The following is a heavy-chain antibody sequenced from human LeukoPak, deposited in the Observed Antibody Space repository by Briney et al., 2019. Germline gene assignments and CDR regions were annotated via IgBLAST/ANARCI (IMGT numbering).Heavy chain of an antibody. CDR2: IWSDASNQ. CDR1: GFSFSTYA. D-gene: IGHD6-19*01. J-gene: IGHJ3*02. CDR3: ASYSSGWADAFDI. Sequence: GGSLRLSCAASGFSFSTYAMHWVRQAPGKGLDWVAMIWSDASNQYYADSVKGRFTISRDNAKNSLYLQMNSLRAEDTAVYYCASYSSGWADAFDIWGQGTMVTVSS. V-gene: IGHV3-33*03.